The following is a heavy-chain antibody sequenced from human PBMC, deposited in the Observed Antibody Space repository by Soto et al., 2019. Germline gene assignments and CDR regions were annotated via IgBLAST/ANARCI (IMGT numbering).Heavy chain of an antibody. Sequence: QITLKESGPTLVKPTQTLTLTCTFSGFSLSTSGVGVGWIRQPPGKALEWLALIYWDDDKRYSPSLRSRLTISKDTSKKQVFLTMTNMDPVDTATDHCIQSRCGGDCLQSYASHYYYGMDVWGQGTTVTVSS. V-gene: IGHV2-5*02. CDR3: IQSRCGGDCLQSYASHYYYGMDV. D-gene: IGHD2-21*02. CDR2: IYWDDDK. J-gene: IGHJ6*02. CDR1: GFSLSTSGVG.